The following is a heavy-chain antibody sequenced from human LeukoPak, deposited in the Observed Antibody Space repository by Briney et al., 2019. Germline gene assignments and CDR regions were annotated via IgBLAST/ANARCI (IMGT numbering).Heavy chain of an antibody. CDR3: ARDRYCGGDCYSDY. J-gene: IGHJ4*02. CDR1: GFTVSSNY. Sequence: PGGSLRLSCAASGFTVSSNYMSWVRQAPGKGLEWVSVIYSGGSTHYADSEKGRFTISRDNSKNTLYLQMNSLRAEDTAVYYCARDRYCGGDCYSDYWGQGTLVTVSS. D-gene: IGHD2-21*02. CDR2: IYSGGST. V-gene: IGHV3-53*01.